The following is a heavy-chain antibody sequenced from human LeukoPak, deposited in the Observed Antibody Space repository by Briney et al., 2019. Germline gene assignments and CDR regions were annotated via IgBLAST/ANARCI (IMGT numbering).Heavy chain of an antibody. CDR1: GFTVSSNY. Sequence: GGSLRLSCAASGFTVSSNYMSWVRQAPGKGLEWVSSISSSSSYIYYADSVKGRFTISRDNAKNSLYLQMNSLRAEDTAVYYCARGHSEGLHYFDYWGQGTLVTVSS. CDR2: ISSSSSYI. D-gene: IGHD2-21*01. J-gene: IGHJ4*02. CDR3: ARGHSEGLHYFDY. V-gene: IGHV3-21*01.